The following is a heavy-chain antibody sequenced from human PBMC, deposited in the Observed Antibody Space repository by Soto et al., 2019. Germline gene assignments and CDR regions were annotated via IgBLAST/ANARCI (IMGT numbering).Heavy chain of an antibody. J-gene: IGHJ3*02. CDR1: GYTFTSYY. V-gene: IGHV1-46*03. CDR3: ARDAWIAAGSDAFDI. Sequence: ASVKVSCKASGYTFTSYYMHWVRQAPGQGLEWMGIINPSGGSTSYAQKFQGRVTMTRDTSTSTVYMELSSLRSEDTAVYYCARDAWIAAGSDAFDIWGQGTMVTVSS. CDR2: INPSGGST. D-gene: IGHD6-13*01.